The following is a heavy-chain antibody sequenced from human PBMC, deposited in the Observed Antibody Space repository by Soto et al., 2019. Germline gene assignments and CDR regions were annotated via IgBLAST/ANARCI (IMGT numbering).Heavy chain of an antibody. CDR1: GFTVSSFG. J-gene: IGHJ6*02. D-gene: IGHD6-13*01. CDR2: LSSNGIGT. V-gene: IGHV3-64D*06. CDR3: VKDMGQAAVGIRYPYGLDV. Sequence: GGSLRLSCSGSGFTVSSFGMHWVRQAPGKGLEHVSRLSSNGIGTYYADSVKGRFTFSRDTSKNTLYLQMSSLRTEDTAVYYCVKDMGQAAVGIRYPYGLDVWGLGTTVTVSS.